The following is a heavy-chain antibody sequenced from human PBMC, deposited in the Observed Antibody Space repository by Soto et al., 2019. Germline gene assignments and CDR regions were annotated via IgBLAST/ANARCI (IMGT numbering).Heavy chain of an antibody. CDR1: GFTFSSYS. D-gene: IGHD6-19*01. CDR2: ISSSSSYI. V-gene: IGHV3-21*01. J-gene: IGHJ6*03. CDR3: ARDQNSSGWYRPRGLRYYYDMDV. Sequence: GGSLRLSCAASGFTFSSYSMNWVRQAPGKGLEWVSSISSSSSYIYYADSVKGRFTISRDNAKNSLYLQMNSLRAEDTAVYYCARDQNSSGWYRPRGLRYYYDMDVWGKGTTVTVSS.